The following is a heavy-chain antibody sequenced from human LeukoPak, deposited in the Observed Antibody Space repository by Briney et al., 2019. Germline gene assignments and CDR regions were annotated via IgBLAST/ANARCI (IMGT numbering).Heavy chain of an antibody. J-gene: IGHJ4*02. CDR1: GGTFSSYA. D-gene: IGHD2-21*02. CDR3: ASAGHSYRDQYCSFDY. Sequence: ASVKVSCKASGGTFSSYAISWVRQAPGQGLEWMGGIIPIFGTANYAQKFQGRVTITADESTSTAYLELSSLRSEDTAVYYCASAGHSYRDQYCSFDYWGQGTLVTVSS. CDR2: IIPIFGTA. V-gene: IGHV1-69*13.